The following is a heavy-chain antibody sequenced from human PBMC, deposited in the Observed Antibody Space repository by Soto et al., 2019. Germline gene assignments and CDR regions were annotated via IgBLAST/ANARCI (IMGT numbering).Heavy chain of an antibody. Sequence: ASVKVACKASGYTFTSYGISWVRQAPGQGLEWMGWISAYNGNTNYAQKLQGRVTMTTDTSTSTAYMELRSLRSDDTAVYYCASVISRNYYYYYGMDVWGQGTTVTVSS. V-gene: IGHV1-18*01. D-gene: IGHD3-10*01. CDR2: ISAYNGNT. CDR1: GYTFTSYG. J-gene: IGHJ6*02. CDR3: ASVISRNYYYYYGMDV.